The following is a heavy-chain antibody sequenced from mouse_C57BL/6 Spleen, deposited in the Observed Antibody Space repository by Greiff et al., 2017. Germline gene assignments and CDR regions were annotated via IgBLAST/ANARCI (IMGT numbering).Heavy chain of an antibody. Sequence: QVQLQQSGAELVKPGASVKISCKASGYAFSSYWMNWVKQRPGKGLEWIGQIYPGDGDTNYNGKFKGKATLTADKSSSTAYMQRSSLTSEDSAVYFCAREGAAQATAYAMDYWGQGTSVTVSS. D-gene: IGHD3-2*02. CDR2: IYPGDGDT. CDR1: GYAFSSYW. J-gene: IGHJ4*01. CDR3: AREGAAQATAYAMDY. V-gene: IGHV1-80*01.